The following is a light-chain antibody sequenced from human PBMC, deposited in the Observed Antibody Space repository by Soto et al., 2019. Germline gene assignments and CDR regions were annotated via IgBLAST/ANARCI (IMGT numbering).Light chain of an antibody. CDR3: LQHKSYPRT. V-gene: IGKV1-17*01. CDR2: TSS. CDR1: QSIGRN. Sequence: DIQMTQSPASLSASVGDRVTISCRASQSIGRNLNWYQQKPGKAPTLLIFTSSSLQSGVPSRFSGSGSGTDFTLTISSLQPEDFATYYCLQHKSYPRTFGQGTKV. J-gene: IGKJ1*01.